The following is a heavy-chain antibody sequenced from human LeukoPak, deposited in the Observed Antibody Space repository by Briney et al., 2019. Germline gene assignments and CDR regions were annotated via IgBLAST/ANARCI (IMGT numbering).Heavy chain of an antibody. Sequence: GGSLRLSCAASGFTFSSYSMNWVRQAPGKGLEWVSSISSSSSYIYYADSVKGRFTISRDNAKNSLYLQMNSLRAEDTAVYYCASGIWSGYYMSGTDYWGQGTLVAVSS. D-gene: IGHD3-3*01. CDR3: ASGIWSGYYMSGTDY. CDR1: GFTFSSYS. V-gene: IGHV3-21*01. J-gene: IGHJ4*02. CDR2: ISSSSSYI.